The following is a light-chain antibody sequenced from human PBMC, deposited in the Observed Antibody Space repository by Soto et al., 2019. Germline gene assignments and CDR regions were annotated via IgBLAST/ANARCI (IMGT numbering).Light chain of an antibody. CDR3: TQVTQFLT. V-gene: IGKV2-24*01. CDR2: KVS. J-gene: IGKJ4*01. CDR1: QRLVHSDGNTY. Sequence: DIVMTQTPLSSPVILGQPASISFRSSQRLVHSDGNTYLSCLQQRPGQPARLLIYKVSKRFSGVPDRFSGSGAGTDSTLKSRRVEAEDVGVYDCTQVTQFLTFGGGTKVDIK.